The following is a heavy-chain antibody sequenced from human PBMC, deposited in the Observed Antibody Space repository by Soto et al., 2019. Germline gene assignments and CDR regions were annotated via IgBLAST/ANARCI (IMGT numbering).Heavy chain of an antibody. CDR2: IPYDGSNK. J-gene: IGHJ4*02. V-gene: IGHV3-30-3*01. Sequence: LRLSCAASGFSFSISPMHWVRQAPGKGPEWVALIPYDGSNKFYADSVKGRFTISRDNSKSTLYLQVDSLRPEDAAVYYCARDPKTSGGQHWAFNYFDSWGQGTLVTVSS. CDR3: ARDPKTSGGQHWAFNYFDS. D-gene: IGHD7-27*01. CDR1: GFSFSISP.